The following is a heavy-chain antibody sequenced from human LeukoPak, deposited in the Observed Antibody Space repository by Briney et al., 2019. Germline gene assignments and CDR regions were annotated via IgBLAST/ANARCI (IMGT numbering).Heavy chain of an antibody. Sequence: PGGSLRLSCAASGFTFSSYAMSWVRQAPGKGLEWVSAISGSGGSTYYADSVKGRFTISRDNSKSTLYLQMNSLRAEDTAVYYCAKRPVGIAVAGTHIDYWGQGTLVTVSS. J-gene: IGHJ4*02. CDR3: AKRPVGIAVAGTHIDY. CDR1: GFTFSSYA. V-gene: IGHV3-23*01. D-gene: IGHD6-19*01. CDR2: ISGSGGST.